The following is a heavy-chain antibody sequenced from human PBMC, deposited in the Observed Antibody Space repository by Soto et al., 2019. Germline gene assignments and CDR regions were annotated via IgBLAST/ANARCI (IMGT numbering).Heavy chain of an antibody. J-gene: IGHJ6*02. CDR1: GFTFSSYW. CDR2: MNEDGGTT. Sequence: EVQLVESGGGLVRPGGSLRLSCAASGFTFSSYWMHWVRQAPGKGLVWVSRMNEDGGTTDYADSVKGRFTISRDNAKNTLYLQMNSLRPEDTALYYCARSWSSSTSGRVDVWGQGTTVTVSS. CDR3: ARSWSSSTSGRVDV. D-gene: IGHD2-2*01. V-gene: IGHV3-74*02.